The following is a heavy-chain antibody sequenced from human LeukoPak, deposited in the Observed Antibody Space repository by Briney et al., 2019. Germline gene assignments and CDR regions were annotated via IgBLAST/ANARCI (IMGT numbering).Heavy chain of an antibody. V-gene: IGHV3-7*01. CDR1: GFTFSSYS. Sequence: GGSLRLSCAASGFTFSSYSMNWVRQAPGKGLEWVANIKQDGSEKYYVGSVKGRFTISRDNAKNSLYLQMNSLRAEDTAVYYCARESDSIPPFDYWGQGTLVTVSS. CDR3: ARESDSIPPFDY. D-gene: IGHD4-4*01. J-gene: IGHJ4*02. CDR2: IKQDGSEK.